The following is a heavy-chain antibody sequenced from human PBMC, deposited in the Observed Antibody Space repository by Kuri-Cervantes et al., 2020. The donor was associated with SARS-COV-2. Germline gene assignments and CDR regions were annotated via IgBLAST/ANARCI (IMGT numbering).Heavy chain of an antibody. Sequence: ASVKVPCKASGYTFTSNFMHWVRQATGQGLEWMGVIDPIYGSTTSAQKFQGRVTMTRDRSTSTVYMELSSLRSEDTAVYYCARRSSDYYWAMDYWGQGTLVTVSS. CDR3: ARRSSDYYWAMDY. CDR2: IDPIYGST. V-gene: IGHV1-46*01. J-gene: IGHJ4*02. CDR1: GYTFTSNF. D-gene: IGHD3-22*01.